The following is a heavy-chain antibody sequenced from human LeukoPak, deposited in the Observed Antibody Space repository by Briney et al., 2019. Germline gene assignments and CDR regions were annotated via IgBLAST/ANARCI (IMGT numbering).Heavy chain of an antibody. Sequence: GGSLRLSCAASGFTLSSYAMSGVRQAPGGGGEWVSAISGSGGSTYYAHSVKGRFTISRDNSKNTLYLQMNSLRAEYTAVYYCAKGGFSSSWYNLGYWGQGTLVTVSS. CDR1: GFTLSSYA. V-gene: IGHV3-23*01. J-gene: IGHJ4*02. D-gene: IGHD6-13*01. CDR3: AKGGFSSSWYNLGY. CDR2: ISGSGGST.